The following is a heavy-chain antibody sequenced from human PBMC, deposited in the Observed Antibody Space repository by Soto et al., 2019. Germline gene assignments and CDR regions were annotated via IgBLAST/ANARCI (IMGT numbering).Heavy chain of an antibody. CDR2: ISSSSSYI. V-gene: IGHV3-21*01. Sequence: GGSLRLSCAASGFTFSSYSMNWVRQAPGKGLEWVSSISSSSSYIYYADSVKGRFTISRDNAKNSLYLQMNSLRAEDTAVYYCARDLSNIAVAGIGGFDYWGQGTLVTVSS. D-gene: IGHD6-19*01. CDR3: ARDLSNIAVAGIGGFDY. J-gene: IGHJ4*02. CDR1: GFTFSSYS.